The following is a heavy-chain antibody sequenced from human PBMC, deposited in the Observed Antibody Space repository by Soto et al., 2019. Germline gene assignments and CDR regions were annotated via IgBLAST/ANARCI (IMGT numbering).Heavy chain of an antibody. Sequence: GSLRLSCAASGFTFSSYAMSWVRQAPGKGLEWVSAISGSGGSTYYADSVKGRFTISRDNSKNTLYLQMNSLRAEDTAVYYCAKDLGWGAYYDSSGFVFQHWGQGTLVTVSS. CDR2: ISGSGGST. CDR1: GFTFSSYA. CDR3: AKDLGWGAYYDSSGFVFQH. J-gene: IGHJ1*01. D-gene: IGHD3-22*01. V-gene: IGHV3-23*01.